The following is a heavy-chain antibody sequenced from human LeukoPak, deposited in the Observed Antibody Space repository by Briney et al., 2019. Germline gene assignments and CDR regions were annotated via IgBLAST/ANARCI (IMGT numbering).Heavy chain of an antibody. CDR3: ARSRGTMVRGVLHGMDV. Sequence: GGSLRLSCAASGFTFSSYDMHWVRQATGKGLEWVSAIGTAGDTYCPGSVKGRFTISRENAKNSLYLQMNSLRAGDTAVYYCARSRGTMVRGVLHGMDVWGQGTTVTVSS. CDR2: IGTAGDT. CDR1: GFTFSSYD. V-gene: IGHV3-13*01. J-gene: IGHJ6*02. D-gene: IGHD3-10*01.